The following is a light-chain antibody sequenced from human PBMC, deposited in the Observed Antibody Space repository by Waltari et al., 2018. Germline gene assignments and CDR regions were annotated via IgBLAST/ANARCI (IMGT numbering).Light chain of an antibody. Sequence: QSALTQPASVSGSPGQSITISCTGTSSDIGGYNYVSWYQQVPGKAPKLMIYDVSNRPSGGFGRFSGHKSGNTASLTISGLQAEDEADYFCSSYMDSSTLELFGGGTSLTVL. V-gene: IGLV2-14*03. CDR2: DVS. J-gene: IGLJ2*01. CDR1: SSDIGGYNY. CDR3: SSYMDSSTLEL.